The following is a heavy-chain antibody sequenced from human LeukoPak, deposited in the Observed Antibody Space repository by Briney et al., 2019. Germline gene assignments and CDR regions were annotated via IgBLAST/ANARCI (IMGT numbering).Heavy chain of an antibody. Sequence: PSETLSLTCTVSGGSISSSSYYWGWIRQPPGKGLEWIGSIYHSGSTYYNPSLKSRVTISVDTSKNQFSLKLSSVTAADTAVYYCASCGSYCANYFDYWGQGTLVTVSS. J-gene: IGHJ4*02. CDR2: IYHSGST. V-gene: IGHV4-39*07. CDR1: GGSISSSSYY. D-gene: IGHD1-26*01. CDR3: ASCGSYCANYFDY.